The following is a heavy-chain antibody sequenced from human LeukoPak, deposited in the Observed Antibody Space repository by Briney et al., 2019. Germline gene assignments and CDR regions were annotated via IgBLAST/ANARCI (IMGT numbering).Heavy chain of an antibody. CDR3: AKGQRYTSTPPPFDY. V-gene: IGHV3-23*01. J-gene: IGHJ4*02. CDR2: ISGSGGKT. D-gene: IGHD6-13*01. CDR1: AFTFSSYA. Sequence: GGSLRLSCAASAFTFSSYAMSWVRQAPGKGLEWVSAISGSGGKTYYADSVKGRFTISRDNSRNTLFVQMNSLRAEDTAVYYCAKGQRYTSTPPPFDYWGQGTLVTVSS.